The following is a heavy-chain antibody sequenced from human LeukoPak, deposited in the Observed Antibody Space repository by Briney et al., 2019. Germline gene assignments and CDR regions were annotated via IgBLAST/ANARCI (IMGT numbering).Heavy chain of an antibody. Sequence: PSETLSLTCTVSGGSVSSGSYYWSWIRQPPGKGLEWIGYIYYSGSTNYNPSLKSRVTISVDTSKNQFSLKLSSVTAADTAVYYCARDRLGTPPYYYYGMDVWGKGTTVTVSS. CDR2: IYYSGST. V-gene: IGHV4-61*01. CDR1: GGSVSSGSYY. J-gene: IGHJ6*04. CDR3: ARDRLGTPPYYYYGMDV. D-gene: IGHD7-27*01.